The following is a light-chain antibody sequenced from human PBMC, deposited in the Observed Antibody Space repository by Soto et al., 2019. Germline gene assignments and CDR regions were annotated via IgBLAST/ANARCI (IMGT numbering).Light chain of an antibody. CDR3: QHYRRNTWS. Sequence: DIQMTPSPSTLSASVGGRVTITSRASQSVGTWVAWYQQKPGKAPKLLIYGASNLESGVPSRFSGSGSGTEFTLTITTLQPDDFATYFCQHYRRNTWSFGPGSKVDIK. CDR2: GAS. CDR1: QSVGTW. V-gene: IGKV1-5*01. J-gene: IGKJ1*01.